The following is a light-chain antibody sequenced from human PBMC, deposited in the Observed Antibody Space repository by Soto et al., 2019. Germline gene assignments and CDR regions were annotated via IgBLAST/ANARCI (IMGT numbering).Light chain of an antibody. CDR2: DAS. V-gene: IGKV3-11*01. CDR3: QQSSNWPLT. Sequence: EIVLTQSPATLSLSPGERATLSCRASQSVSGYLAWYQQKPAQAPRLLIFDASNRATDIPARFSGSGSGTDIPLTISRLAHEYSAVYYCQQSSNWPLTFGGGTKVDIK. J-gene: IGKJ4*01. CDR1: QSVSGY.